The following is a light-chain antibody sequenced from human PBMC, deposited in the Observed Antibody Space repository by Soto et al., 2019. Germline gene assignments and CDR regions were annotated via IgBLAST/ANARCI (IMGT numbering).Light chain of an antibody. V-gene: IGLV1-44*01. Sequence: QSVPTQPPSASGTPGQRVTISCSGSTSNIGSDSVHWYQQFPGAAPKLLIYNDYQRPSGVPDRFSASKSATSASLAISGLQSEDEAAYYCAAWDDNLNGVIFGGGTKLTVL. CDR1: TSNIGSDS. CDR2: NDY. CDR3: AAWDDNLNGVI. J-gene: IGLJ2*01.